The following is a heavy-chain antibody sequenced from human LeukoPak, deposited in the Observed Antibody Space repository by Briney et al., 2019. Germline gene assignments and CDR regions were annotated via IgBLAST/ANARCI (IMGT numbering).Heavy chain of an antibody. J-gene: IGHJ5*02. CDR2: ISSSSSYI. Sequence: PGGSLRLSCAASGFTFSSYSMNWVRQAPGKGLEWVSSISSSSSYIYYADSVKGRFTISRDNAKNSLCLQMNSLRAEDTALYYCAKDIYMGCSTSCLPGLWFDPWGQGTLVTVSS. CDR3: AKDIYMGCSTSCLPGLWFDP. V-gene: IGHV3-21*01. CDR1: GFTFSSYS. D-gene: IGHD2-2*01.